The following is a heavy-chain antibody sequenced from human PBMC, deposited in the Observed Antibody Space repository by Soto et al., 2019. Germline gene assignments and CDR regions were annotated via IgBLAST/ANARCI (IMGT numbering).Heavy chain of an antibody. CDR3: TTRITIFGVVIGSDY. D-gene: IGHD3-3*01. V-gene: IGHV3-15*01. Sequence: PGGSLRLSCAASGFTFSNAWMSWVRQAPGKGLEWVGRIKSKTDGGTTDYAAPVKGRFTISRDDSKNTLYLQMNSLKTEDTAVYYCTTRITIFGVVIGSDYWGQGTLVTVSS. J-gene: IGHJ4*02. CDR1: GFTFSNAW. CDR2: IKSKTDGGTT.